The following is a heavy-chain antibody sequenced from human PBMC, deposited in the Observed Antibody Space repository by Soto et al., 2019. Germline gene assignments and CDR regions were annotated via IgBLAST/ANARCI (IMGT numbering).Heavy chain of an antibody. Sequence: SVKVSCKASGGTFSSYAISWVRQAPGQGLEWMGGIIPIFGTANYAQKFQGRVTITADESTGTAYMELSSLRSEDTAVYYCARAWGTYYYDSSGYLDYWGQGTLVTVSS. D-gene: IGHD3-22*01. CDR1: GGTFSSYA. V-gene: IGHV1-69*13. CDR3: ARAWGTYYYDSSGYLDY. J-gene: IGHJ4*02. CDR2: IIPIFGTA.